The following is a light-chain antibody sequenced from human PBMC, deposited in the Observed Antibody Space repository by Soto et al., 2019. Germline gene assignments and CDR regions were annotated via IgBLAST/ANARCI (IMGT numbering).Light chain of an antibody. CDR1: SPNIGSNF. Sequence: QSVLTQPPSASGTPGQRVTMSCSGSSPNIGSNFVYWYQHLPGTAPKLLMYRNNQRPSGVPDRFSGSKSGTSASLAISGLRSEDEADYYCAAWDDSLNVVFGGGTKLTAL. CDR3: AAWDDSLNVV. CDR2: RNN. J-gene: IGLJ2*01. V-gene: IGLV1-47*01.